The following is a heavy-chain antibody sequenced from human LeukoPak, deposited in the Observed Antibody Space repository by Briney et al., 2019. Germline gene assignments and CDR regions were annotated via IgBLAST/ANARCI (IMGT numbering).Heavy chain of an antibody. CDR1: GGTLRRHT. J-gene: IGHJ4*02. CDR3: ASRSHKTIVGADTREVGDY. D-gene: IGHD6-19*01. Sequence: SVKVSCKASGGTLRRHTITWVRQAPGQGLEWMGRIILMMGIANYAQKFQGRVTITADTSTDTAYMDLISLRSEDTAVYYCASRSHKTIVGADTREVGDYWGQGTLVTVSS. CDR2: IILMMGIA. V-gene: IGHV1-69*02.